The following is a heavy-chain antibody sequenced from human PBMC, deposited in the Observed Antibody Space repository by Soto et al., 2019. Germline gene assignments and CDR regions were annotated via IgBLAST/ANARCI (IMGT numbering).Heavy chain of an antibody. D-gene: IGHD3-22*01. CDR3: ARGLYYYDSSGYYRPVYYYGMDV. V-gene: IGHV4-39*01. J-gene: IGHJ6*02. CDR2: MHYSGSN. Sequence: PSETLSLTCTVSGDSISTSTYYWSWIRQPPGKGLEWIGSMHYSGSNYYNPSLKSRATISVDTSKNQFSLKLSSVTAADTAVYYCARGLYYYDSSGYYRPVYYYGMDVWGQGTTVTVSS. CDR1: GDSISTSTYY.